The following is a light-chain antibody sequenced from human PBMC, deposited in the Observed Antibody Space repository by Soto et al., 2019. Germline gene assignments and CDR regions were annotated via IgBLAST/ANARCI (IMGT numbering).Light chain of an antibody. CDR2: AVS. Sequence: QSVLTQPASVSGSPGQSIAISCTGTSSDVGAYNYVSWYQQHPGKAPKPVIYAVSGRPSGISDRFSGAKSGNTASLTISGRQAEDEADYYCASYTTSSTVVFGGETKLTVL. CDR1: SSDVGAYNY. CDR3: ASYTTSSTVV. V-gene: IGLV2-14*01. J-gene: IGLJ3*02.